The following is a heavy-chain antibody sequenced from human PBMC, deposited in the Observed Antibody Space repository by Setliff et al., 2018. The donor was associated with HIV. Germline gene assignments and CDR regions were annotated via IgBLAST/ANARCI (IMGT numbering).Heavy chain of an antibody. J-gene: IGHJ4*02. CDR1: GGSFSGYY. Sequence: SETLSLTCAVYGGSFSGYYWSWIRQSPGKGLEWIGEINYGRTTNYNPSLESRVTISVDTSKNQFSLRMKSVNAGDAGKYYCVRRRGPMVRGVDPSPSYYFDYWGQGTLVTVSS. D-gene: IGHD3-10*01. V-gene: IGHV4-34*01. CDR3: VRRRGPMVRGVDPSPSYYFDY. CDR2: INYGRTT.